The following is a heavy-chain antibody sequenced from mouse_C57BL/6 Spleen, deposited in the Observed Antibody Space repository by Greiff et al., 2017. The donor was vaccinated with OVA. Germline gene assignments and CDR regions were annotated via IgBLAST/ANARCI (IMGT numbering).Heavy chain of an antibody. J-gene: IGHJ2*01. Sequence: QVQLQQPGAELVKPGASVKLSCKASGYTFTSYWMQWVKQRPGQGLEWIGEIDPSDSYTNYNQKFKGKATLTVDTSSSTAYMQLSSLTSEDSAVYYCARRDYGSSYGYWGQGTTLTVSS. CDR1: GYTFTSYW. CDR2: IDPSDSYT. D-gene: IGHD1-1*01. CDR3: ARRDYGSSYGY. V-gene: IGHV1-50*01.